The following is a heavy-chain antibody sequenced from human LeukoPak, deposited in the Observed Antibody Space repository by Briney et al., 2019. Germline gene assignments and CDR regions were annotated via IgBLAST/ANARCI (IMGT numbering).Heavy chain of an antibody. J-gene: IGHJ4*02. CDR3: ARDPYYYGSGRYFDY. CDR2: IYYSGST. CDR1: GGSFSGYY. V-gene: IGHV4-59*01. D-gene: IGHD3-10*01. Sequence: SSETLSLTCAVYGGSFSGYYWSWIRQPPGKGLEWIGYIYYSGSTNYNPSLKSRVTISVDTSKNQFSLKLSSVTAADTAVYYCARDPYYYGSGRYFDYWGQGTLVTVSS.